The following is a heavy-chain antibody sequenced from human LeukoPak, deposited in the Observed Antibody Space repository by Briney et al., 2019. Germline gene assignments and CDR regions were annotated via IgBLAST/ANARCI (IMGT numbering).Heavy chain of an antibody. CDR3: ASGPLISYNSSTYPPFDY. CDR1: GFTFSDYT. D-gene: IGHD6-6*01. Sequence: GGSLRLSCAASGFTFSDYTMNWVRLAPGKGLEWVSSSSGSSNYIYYADSVKGRFTISRDNAKNSLYLQMNSLRAEDTAVYYCASGPLISYNSSTYPPFDYWGQGTLVTVSS. CDR2: SSGSSNYI. J-gene: IGHJ4*02. V-gene: IGHV3-21*01.